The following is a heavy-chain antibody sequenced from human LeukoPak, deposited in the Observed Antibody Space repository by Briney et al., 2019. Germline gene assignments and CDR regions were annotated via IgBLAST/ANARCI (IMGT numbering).Heavy chain of an antibody. CDR1: GYTFTSYG. D-gene: IGHD1-14*01. CDR2: MNPNSGNK. V-gene: IGHV1-8*02. Sequence: GASVKVSCKASGYTFTSYGINWVRQATGRGLEWMGWMNPNSGNKGYARKFQGRVTMTRNTSISTAYMELSSLRSEDTAVYYCARSSSGPSFYWGQGTLVTVSS. J-gene: IGHJ4*02. CDR3: ARSSSGPSFY.